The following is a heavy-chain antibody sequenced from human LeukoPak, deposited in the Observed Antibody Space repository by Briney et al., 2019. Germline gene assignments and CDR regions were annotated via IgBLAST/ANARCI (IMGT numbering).Heavy chain of an antibody. V-gene: IGHV3-20*04. CDR3: AREGFGSGYYHHFDC. CDR2: INWNGGST. J-gene: IGHJ4*02. CDR1: GFTFDDYG. Sequence: GGSLRLSCAASGFTFDDYGMSWVRQAPGKGLEWVSGINWNGGSTGYADSAKGRFTISRDNAKNSLYLQMNSLRAEDTALYYCAREGFGSGYYHHFDCWGQGTLATVSS. D-gene: IGHD3-22*01.